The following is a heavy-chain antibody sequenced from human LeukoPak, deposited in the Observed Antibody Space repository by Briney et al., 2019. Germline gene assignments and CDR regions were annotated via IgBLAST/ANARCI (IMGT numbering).Heavy chain of an antibody. CDR3: ARGEQPL. CDR2: ISSSSNYI. V-gene: IGHV3-21*01. CDR1: GFTFSSYS. J-gene: IGHJ4*02. D-gene: IGHD1-26*01. Sequence: PGGSLRLSCAASGFTFSSYSMNWVRQAPGKGLEWVSTISSSSNYIYADSVKGRFTISRDNAKNSLYLQMNSLRVEDTAVYYCARGEQPLWGQGTLVTVSS.